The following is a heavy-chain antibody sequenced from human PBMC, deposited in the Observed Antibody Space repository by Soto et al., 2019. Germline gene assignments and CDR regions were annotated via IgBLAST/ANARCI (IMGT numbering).Heavy chain of an antibody. CDR1: GFTFSSYV. Sequence: EVQLLESGGGLVQPGGSLRLSCAASGFTFSSYVMSWVRQAPGKGLEWVSAVSGSGGSTYYADSVKGRFTISRDNSKNTLYLQMNSLRAEDTAVYFCAKEHTSAFAVHYMDVWGKGPTVTVSS. V-gene: IGHV3-23*01. CDR2: VSGSGGST. J-gene: IGHJ6*03. D-gene: IGHD3-10*02. CDR3: AKEHTSAFAVHYMDV.